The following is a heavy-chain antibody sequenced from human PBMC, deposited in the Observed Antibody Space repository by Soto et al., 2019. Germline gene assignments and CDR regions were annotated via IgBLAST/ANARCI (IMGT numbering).Heavy chain of an antibody. V-gene: IGHV1-18*01. CDR2: ISAYNGNT. Sequence: QVQLVQSGAEVKKPGASVKVSCKASGYTFTSYGISWVRQAPGQGLEWMGWISAYNGNTNYAQKLQGRVTMTTDTASSTADIDVSRLLSGDTAVYDCSREVVISSLGSSYYFMVAWGQGTT. CDR3: SREVVISSLGSSYYFMVA. CDR1: GYTFTSYG. J-gene: IGHJ6*02. D-gene: IGHD2-21*01.